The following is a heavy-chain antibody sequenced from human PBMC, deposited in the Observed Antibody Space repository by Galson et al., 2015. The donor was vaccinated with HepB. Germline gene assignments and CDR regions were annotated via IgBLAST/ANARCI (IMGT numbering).Heavy chain of an antibody. CDR2: INPSNGAT. D-gene: IGHD3-22*01. CDR1: GFALDGYY. Sequence: SVTVSCKASGFALDGYYIHWVRQAPGQGLEWVGWINPSNGATGSAQMFQGRMTLTWDTSIKTGYMDLSRLISDDTAVYYCAIIVVVESSNKNWFDPWGQGTLVTVSS. J-gene: IGHJ5*02. CDR3: AIIVVVESSNKNWFDP. V-gene: IGHV1-2*02.